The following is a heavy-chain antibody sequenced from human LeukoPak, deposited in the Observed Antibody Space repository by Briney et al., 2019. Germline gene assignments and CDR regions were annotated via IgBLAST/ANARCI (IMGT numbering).Heavy chain of an antibody. D-gene: IGHD3-3*01. V-gene: IGHV1-2*02. J-gene: IGHJ4*02. CDR2: INPNSGGT. CDR1: GYTFTGYY. CDR3: ARADYDFWSDFDY. Sequence: ASVKVSCKASGYTFTGYYMHWVRQAPGQGLEWMGWINPNSGGTNYAQKFQGRVTMTRDTSISTAYMELRSLRSDDTAVYYCARADYDFWSDFDYWGQGTLVTVSS.